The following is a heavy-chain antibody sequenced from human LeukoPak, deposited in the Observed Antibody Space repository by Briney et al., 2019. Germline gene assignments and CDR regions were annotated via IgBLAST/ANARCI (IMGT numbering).Heavy chain of an antibody. CDR2: INHSGST. CDR1: GGSLSGYY. V-gene: IGHV4-34*01. D-gene: IGHD1-26*01. J-gene: IGHJ4*02. CDR3: ARGGRGSYFGG. Sequence: PSETLSLTCAVYGGSLSGYYWSWIRQPPGKGLEWIGEINHSGSTNYNPSLKSRVTISVDTSKNQFSLKLSSVTAADTAVYYCARGGRGSYFGGWGQGTLVTVSS.